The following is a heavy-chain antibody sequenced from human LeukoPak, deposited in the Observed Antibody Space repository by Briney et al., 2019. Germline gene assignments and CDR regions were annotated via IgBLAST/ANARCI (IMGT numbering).Heavy chain of an antibody. CDR1: GGSISSYY. CDR3: ARGNDFWSGEAACWFDP. CDR2: IYYSGST. J-gene: IGHJ5*02. Sequence: SETLSLTCTVSGGSISSYYWSWIRQPPGKGLEWIGYIYYSGSTNYNPSLKSRVTISVDTPKNQFSLKLSSVTAADTAVYYCARGNDFWSGEAACWFDPWGQGTLVTVSS. D-gene: IGHD3-3*01. V-gene: IGHV4-59*01.